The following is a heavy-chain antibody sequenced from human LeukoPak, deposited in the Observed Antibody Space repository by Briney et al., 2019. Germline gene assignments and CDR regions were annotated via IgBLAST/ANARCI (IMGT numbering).Heavy chain of an antibody. CDR3: AKDRAAAGNLDAFDI. CDR1: GFTFSSYA. J-gene: IGHJ3*02. Sequence: PGGSLRLSCAASGFTFSSYAMSWVRQAPGKGLEWVSAISGSGGSTYYADSVKSRFTISRDNSKNTLYLQMNSLRAEDTAVYYCAKDRAAAGNLDAFDIWGQGTMVTVSS. CDR2: ISGSGGST. V-gene: IGHV3-23*01. D-gene: IGHD6-13*01.